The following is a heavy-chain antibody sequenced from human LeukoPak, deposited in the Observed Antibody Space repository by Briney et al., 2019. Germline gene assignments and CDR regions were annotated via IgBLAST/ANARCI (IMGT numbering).Heavy chain of an antibody. CDR1: GFTFSNYG. CDR2: IGTAGDT. D-gene: IGHD2-15*01. CDR3: TRGGRDGFDI. V-gene: IGHV3-13*01. Sequence: GGSLRLSCAASGFTFSNYGMHWVRQATGKGLEWVSAIGTAGDTYYSGSVKGRFTISRENAKSSLYLQVNSLRVGDTALYYCTRGGRDGFDIWGQGTMVTVSS. J-gene: IGHJ3*02.